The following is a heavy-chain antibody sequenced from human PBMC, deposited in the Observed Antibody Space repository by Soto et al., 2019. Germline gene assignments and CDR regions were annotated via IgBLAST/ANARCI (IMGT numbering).Heavy chain of an antibody. V-gene: IGHV3-33*01. CDR3: GRNGALGDTAVVYS. CDR2: IWYDGSNK. J-gene: IGHJ4*02. CDR1: GFTFSTYG. Sequence: QVQLVESGGGVVQPGKSLRLSCAASGFTFSTYGMHWVRQAPGKGLEWVAVIWYDGSNKYHGDSLKGRFTIYRDNSKNTLYLQINNLIAEDTAVYYCGRNGALGDTAVVYSWGQGTLVTVSS. D-gene: IGHD5-18*01.